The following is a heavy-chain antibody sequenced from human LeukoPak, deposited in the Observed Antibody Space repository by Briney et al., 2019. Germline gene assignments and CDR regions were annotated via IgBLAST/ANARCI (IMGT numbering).Heavy chain of an antibody. V-gene: IGHV4-61*01. CDR2: IYNSGST. D-gene: IGHD5-24*01. CDR1: GGSVSSDSCH. CDR3: AREVMATIFDY. Sequence: PSETLSLTCTVSGGSVSSDSCHWNWIRQPPGKGLEWIGYIYNSGSTNYNPSLKSRVTISVDTSKNQFSLKLSSVTAADTAVYYCAREVMATIFDYWGQGTLVTVSS. J-gene: IGHJ4*02.